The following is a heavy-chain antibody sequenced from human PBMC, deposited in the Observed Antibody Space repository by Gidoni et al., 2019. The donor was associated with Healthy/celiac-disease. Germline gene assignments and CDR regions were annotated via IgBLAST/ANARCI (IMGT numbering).Heavy chain of an antibody. D-gene: IGHD3-10*01. CDR3: AREGGYYGSGRDAFDI. J-gene: IGHJ3*02. CDR1: GFTFRSYA. V-gene: IGHV3-30*01. CDR2: ISYDGSNK. Sequence: QVQLVESGGGVVQPGRSLRLSCAASGFTFRSYAMHWVRQAPGKGLEWVAVISYDGSNKYYADSVKGRFTISRDNSKNTLYLQMNSLRAEDTAVYYCAREGGYYGSGRDAFDIWGQGTMVTVSS.